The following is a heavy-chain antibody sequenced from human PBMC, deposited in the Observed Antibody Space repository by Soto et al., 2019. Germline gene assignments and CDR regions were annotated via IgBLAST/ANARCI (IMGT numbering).Heavy chain of an antibody. CDR1: GGSISSSSYY. J-gene: IGHJ4*02. D-gene: IGHD2-8*02. CDR3: ARDKITGLFDY. V-gene: IGHV4-39*02. CDR2: IYYSGST. Sequence: PSETLSLTCAVSGGSISSSSYYWGWIRQPPGKGLEGIGSIYYSGSTYYNPSLKSRVTISVDTSKNQFSLKLTSVTAADTAVYYCARDKITGLFDYWGQGTLVTVSS.